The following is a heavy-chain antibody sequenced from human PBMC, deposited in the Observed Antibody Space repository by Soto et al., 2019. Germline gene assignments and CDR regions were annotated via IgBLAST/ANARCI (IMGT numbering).Heavy chain of an antibody. V-gene: IGHV1-18*01. CDR1: GYTFTSYG. J-gene: IGHJ4*02. CDR2: ISAYNGNT. D-gene: IGHD3-3*01. Sequence: ASVKVSCKASGYTFTSYGISWVRQAPGQGLEWMGWISAYNGNTNYAQKLQGRVTMTTDTSTSTAYMELRSLRSDDTAVYYCARDSTYYDFWSGYYPLNYFDYWGQGTLVTVS. CDR3: ARDSTYYDFWSGYYPLNYFDY.